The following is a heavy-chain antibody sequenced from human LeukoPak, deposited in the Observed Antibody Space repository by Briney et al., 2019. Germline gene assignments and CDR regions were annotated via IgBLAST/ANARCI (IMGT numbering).Heavy chain of an antibody. CDR1: GFSFSSYA. V-gene: IGHV3-53*01. Sequence: GGSLRLSCAASGFSFSSYAMTWARQAPVKGLEWVSVIYSDGSTYYADSVKGRFTISRDNSKNTLDLQMTGLRAEDTAVYYCARERGRGRDSPWFDYWGQGTLVTVSS. CDR2: IYSDGST. CDR3: ARERGRGRDSPWFDY. J-gene: IGHJ4*02. D-gene: IGHD1-26*01.